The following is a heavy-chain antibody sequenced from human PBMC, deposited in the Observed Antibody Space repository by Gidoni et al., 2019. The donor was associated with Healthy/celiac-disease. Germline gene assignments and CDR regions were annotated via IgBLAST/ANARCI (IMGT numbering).Heavy chain of an antibody. Sequence: QVTLRESGPALVKPTQTLTLTCTFSGFSLSTSGMSVSWIRQPPGKALEWLALIDWDDDKYYSTSLKTRLTISKDTSKNQVVLTMTNMDPVDTATYYCARMGLGELSLYSGDCYYYGMDVWGQGTTVTVSS. V-gene: IGHV2-70*01. D-gene: IGHD3-16*02. J-gene: IGHJ6*02. CDR1: GFSLSTSGMS. CDR2: IDWDDDK. CDR3: ARMGLGELSLYSGDCYYYGMDV.